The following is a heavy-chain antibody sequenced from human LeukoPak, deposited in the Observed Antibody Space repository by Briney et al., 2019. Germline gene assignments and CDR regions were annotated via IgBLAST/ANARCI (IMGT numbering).Heavy chain of an antibody. CDR3: ARSYVRGVVDY. CDR1: GGSISSYY. V-gene: IGHV4-59*01. J-gene: IGHJ4*02. CDR2: IYYSGST. D-gene: IGHD3-10*02. Sequence: SSETLSLTCTVSGGSISSYYWSWIRQPPGKGLEWIGYIYYSGSTNYNPSLKSRVTISVDTFKNQFSLKLSSVTAADTAVYYCARSYVRGVVDYWGQGTLVTVSS.